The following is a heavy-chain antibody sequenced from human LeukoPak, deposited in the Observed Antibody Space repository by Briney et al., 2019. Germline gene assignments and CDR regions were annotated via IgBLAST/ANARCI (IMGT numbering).Heavy chain of an antibody. D-gene: IGHD3-22*01. CDR2: IYHSGST. V-gene: IGHV4-38-2*02. Sequence: SETLSLTCTVSGYSISSGYYWGWIRQPPGKGLEWIGSIYHSGSTYYNPSLKSRVTISVDTSKNQFSLKLSSVTAAGTAVYYCARSTYDSSGYYFDYWGQGTLVTVST. CDR1: GYSISSGYY. J-gene: IGHJ4*02. CDR3: ARSTYDSSGYYFDY.